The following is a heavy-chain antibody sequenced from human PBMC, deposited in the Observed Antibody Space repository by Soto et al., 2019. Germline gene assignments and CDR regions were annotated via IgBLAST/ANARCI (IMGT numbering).Heavy chain of an antibody. D-gene: IGHD2-15*01. CDR3: AKERDIVVVVAPLDY. J-gene: IGHJ4*02. CDR2: LSYDGSNK. CDR1: GCTFGSYG. Sequence: QVQLVESGGGVVQPGRSQRLSCAASGCTFGSYGMHWVRQAPGKGLEWVAVLSYDGSNKYYADSVKGRFTISRDNSKNTLYLLMNSLRAEDTAVYYCAKERDIVVVVAPLDYWGQGTLVTVSS. V-gene: IGHV3-30*18.